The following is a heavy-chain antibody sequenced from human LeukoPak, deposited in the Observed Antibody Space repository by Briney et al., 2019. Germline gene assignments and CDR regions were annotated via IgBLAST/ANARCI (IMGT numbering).Heavy chain of an antibody. CDR2: IDWDDDK. J-gene: IGHJ4*02. V-gene: IGHV2-70*11. Sequence: SGPTLVNPTQTLTLTCTFSGFSLSTSGMCVSWIRQPPGKALEWLARIDWDDDKYYSTSLKTRLTISKDTSKNQVVLTMTNMDPVDTATYYCARTRSHYDYVWGSYLDYWGQGTLVTVSS. CDR3: ARTRSHYDYVWGSYLDY. CDR1: GFSLSTSGMC. D-gene: IGHD3-16*02.